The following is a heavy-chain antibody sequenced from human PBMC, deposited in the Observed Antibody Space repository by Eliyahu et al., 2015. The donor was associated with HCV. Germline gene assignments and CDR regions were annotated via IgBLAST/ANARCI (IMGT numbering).Heavy chain of an antibody. J-gene: IGHJ4*02. CDR3: AKRTAYYFDY. CDR1: GFTFSSYA. V-gene: IGHV3-23*01. CDR2: IPNSGGNT. Sequence: EVQLLQSGGGLVQPGGSLRLSCAASGFTFSSYAMSWVRQAPGKGLEGVSSIPNSGGNTFYADSVKGRFTISRDNSKNTLSLQMNSLRVDDTAVYYCAKRTAYYFDYWGQGTLVTVSS.